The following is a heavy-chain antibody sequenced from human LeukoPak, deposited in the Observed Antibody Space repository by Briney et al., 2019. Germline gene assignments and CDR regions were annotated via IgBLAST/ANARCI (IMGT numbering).Heavy chain of an antibody. J-gene: IGHJ4*02. CDR2: ISGSGGST. CDR3: AKDPRYYYDHGLFDY. V-gene: IGHV3-23*01. Sequence: GGSLRLSCAASGFTFSSYAISWVRQAPGNGLEWVSAISGSGGSTYYADSVRGRFTISRDNSKNTLYLQMNSLRAEDTAVYYCAKDPRYYYDHGLFDYWGQGTLVTVSS. CDR1: GFTFSSYA. D-gene: IGHD3-22*01.